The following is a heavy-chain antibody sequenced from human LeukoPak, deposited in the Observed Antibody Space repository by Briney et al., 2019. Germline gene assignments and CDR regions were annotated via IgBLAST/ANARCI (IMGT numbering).Heavy chain of an antibody. V-gene: IGHV3-74*01. CDR1: GFTFSSYW. Sequence: PGGSLRLSCAASGFTFSSYWMHWVRQAPGKGLVWVSRINSDGSSTSYADSVKGRFTISRDNAKNTLYLQMNSLRAEDTAVYYCARGGGYSYGSFDYWGQGTLVTVSP. D-gene: IGHD5-18*01. CDR2: INSDGSST. CDR3: ARGGGYSYGSFDY. J-gene: IGHJ4*02.